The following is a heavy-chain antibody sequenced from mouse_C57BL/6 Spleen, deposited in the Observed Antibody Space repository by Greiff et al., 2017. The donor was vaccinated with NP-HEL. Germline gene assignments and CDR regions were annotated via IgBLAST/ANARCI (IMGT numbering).Heavy chain of an antibody. Sequence: QVQLKQPGAELVKPGASVKMSCKASGYTFTSYWITWVKQRPGQGLEWIGDIYPGSGSTNYNEKFKSKATLTVDTSSSTAYMQLSSLTSEDSAVYYCARRIAQYWYFDVWGTGTTVTVSS. D-gene: IGHD1-3*01. CDR1: GYTFTSYW. CDR2: IYPGSGST. CDR3: ARRIAQYWYFDV. V-gene: IGHV1-55*01. J-gene: IGHJ1*03.